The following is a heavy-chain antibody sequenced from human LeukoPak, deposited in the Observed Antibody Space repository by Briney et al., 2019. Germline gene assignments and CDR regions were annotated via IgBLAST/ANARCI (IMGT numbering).Heavy chain of an antibody. CDR3: ARAGWKWGYCSGGSCYPNWFDP. D-gene: IGHD2-15*01. J-gene: IGHJ5*02. V-gene: IGHV1-69*13. CDR2: IIPIFGTV. Sequence: ASVKVSCKASGGTFSSYAISWVRQAPGQGLEWMGGIIPIFGTVNYAQKFQGRVTITADESTSTAYMELSSLRSEDTAVYYCARAGWKWGYCSGGSCYPNWFDPWGQGTLVTVSS. CDR1: GGTFSSYA.